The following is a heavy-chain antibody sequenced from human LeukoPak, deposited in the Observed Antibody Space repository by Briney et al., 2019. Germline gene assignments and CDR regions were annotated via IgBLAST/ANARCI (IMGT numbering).Heavy chain of an antibody. Sequence: GGSLRLSCAASGFTLSTYSMNWVRQAPGKGLEWVSSISSSSSYIYYADSVKGRFTISRDNAKKSLYLQMNSLRAEDAAVYYCARAYSGTYGLGYYYMDVWGKGTTVTVSS. CDR1: GFTLSTYS. V-gene: IGHV3-21*01. D-gene: IGHD1-26*01. CDR3: ARAYSGTYGLGYYYMDV. J-gene: IGHJ6*03. CDR2: ISSSSSYI.